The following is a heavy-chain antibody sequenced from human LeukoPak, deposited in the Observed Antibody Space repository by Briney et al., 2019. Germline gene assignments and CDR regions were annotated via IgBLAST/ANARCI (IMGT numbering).Heavy chain of an antibody. CDR3: AKDSPGVSGLDV. CDR2: ISDDGGAS. V-gene: IGHV3-23*01. J-gene: IGHJ6*02. Sequence: GGSLRLSCAASGFIFSTYAMAGVRQARGKGREGVSSISDDGGASYYAACVKGRFTISRDNSRKTLYLQMNSLRVEDTAVYYCAKDSPGVSGLDVWGQGTMVTVSS. CDR1: GFIFSTYA.